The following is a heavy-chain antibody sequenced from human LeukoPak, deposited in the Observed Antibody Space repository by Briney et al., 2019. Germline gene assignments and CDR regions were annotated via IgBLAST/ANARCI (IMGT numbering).Heavy chain of an antibody. J-gene: IGHJ6*03. V-gene: IGHV1-18*01. CDR2: ISAYNGNT. D-gene: IGHD3-10*01. CDR3: ARGIMVRGVIYYYYYYMDV. Sequence: ASVKVSCKASGYTFTSYGISWVRQAPGQGLEWRGWISAYNGNTNYAQKLQGRVTMTTDTSTSTAYMELRSLRSDDTAVYYCARGIMVRGVIYYYYYYMDVWGKGTTVTISS. CDR1: GYTFTSYG.